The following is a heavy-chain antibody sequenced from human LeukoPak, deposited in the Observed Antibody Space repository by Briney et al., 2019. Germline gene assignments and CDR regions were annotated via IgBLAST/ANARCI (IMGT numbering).Heavy chain of an antibody. D-gene: IGHD6-19*01. Sequence: SETLSLTCTVSGGSISSYYWSWIRQPPGKGLEWIGYIYYSGSTKYNPSLKSRVTISVDTSKNQFSLKLSSVTAADTAVYYCARHEGVAVAAYFDYWGQGTLVTVSS. J-gene: IGHJ4*02. CDR2: IYYSGST. CDR3: ARHEGVAVAAYFDY. CDR1: GGSISSYY. V-gene: IGHV4-59*08.